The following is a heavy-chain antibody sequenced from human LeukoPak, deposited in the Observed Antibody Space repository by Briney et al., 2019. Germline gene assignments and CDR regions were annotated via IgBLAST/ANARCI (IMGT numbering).Heavy chain of an antibody. J-gene: IGHJ4*02. D-gene: IGHD6-19*01. CDR3: ARDFRNSGWGSDY. CDR2: INQDGSEK. CDR1: GFTFSSYG. V-gene: IGHV3-7*04. Sequence: GGSLRLSCAASGFTFSSYGMHWVRQAPGKGLEWVANINQDGSEKYYVDSVKGRFTISRDNAKNSLFFEMNSLRVEDTSAYYCARDFRNSGWGSDYWGQGTLVTVSS.